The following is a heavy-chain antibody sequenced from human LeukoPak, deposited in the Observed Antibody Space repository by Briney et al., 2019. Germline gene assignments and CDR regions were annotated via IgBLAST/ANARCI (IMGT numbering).Heavy chain of an antibody. CDR1: GFTFSSYW. CDR2: INSDGSST. D-gene: IGHD3-3*01. CDR3: AKDFGDFWSVFDP. V-gene: IGHV3-74*01. J-gene: IGHJ5*02. Sequence: PGGSLRLSCAASGFTFSSYWMHWVRHAPGKGLVWVSRINSDGSSTSYADSVKGRFTISRDNAKNTLYLQMNSLRAEDTAVYYCAKDFGDFWSVFDPWGQGTLVTVSS.